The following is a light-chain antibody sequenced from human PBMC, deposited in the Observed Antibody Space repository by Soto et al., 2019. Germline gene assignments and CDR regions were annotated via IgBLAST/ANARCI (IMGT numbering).Light chain of an antibody. V-gene: IGLV2-11*01. CDR3: CSFAGSHTLYV. J-gene: IGLJ1*01. CDR2: DVN. Sequence: QSALTQPRSVSGSPEQSVTISCTGSASDVGDYNYVSWYQRHPGKAPKLVIYDVNKRPSGVPDRFSGSKSGNAASLTISGLRAEDEADYYCCSFAGSHTLYVFGTGTKLTVL. CDR1: ASDVGDYNY.